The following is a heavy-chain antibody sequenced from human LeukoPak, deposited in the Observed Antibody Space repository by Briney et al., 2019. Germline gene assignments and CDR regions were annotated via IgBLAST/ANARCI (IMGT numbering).Heavy chain of an antibody. CDR3: ARDRTYSYDSSGQDAFGI. J-gene: IGHJ3*02. CDR2: ISGYNGNT. CDR1: GYSFTSYG. D-gene: IGHD3-22*01. Sequence: ASVKVSCKASGYSFTSYGITWVRQAPGQGLEWIGWISGYNGNTNYAQKVKGRVTMTTETSTRTAYMELRSLRSDDTAVYYCARDRTYSYDSSGQDAFGIWGQGTIVTVSS. V-gene: IGHV1-18*01.